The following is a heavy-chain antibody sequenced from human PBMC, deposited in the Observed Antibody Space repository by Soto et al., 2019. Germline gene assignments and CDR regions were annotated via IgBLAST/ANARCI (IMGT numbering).Heavy chain of an antibody. CDR2: ISSSSSYI. J-gene: IGHJ4*02. Sequence: GGSLRLSCAASGFTFSSYSMNWVRQAPGKGLEWVSSISSSSSYIYYADSVKGRFTISRDNAKNSLYLQMNSLRAEDTAVYYCARGWFEQLGWYFDYWGQGTLVTVSS. CDR3: ARGWFEQLGWYFDY. V-gene: IGHV3-21*01. D-gene: IGHD6-6*01. CDR1: GFTFSSYS.